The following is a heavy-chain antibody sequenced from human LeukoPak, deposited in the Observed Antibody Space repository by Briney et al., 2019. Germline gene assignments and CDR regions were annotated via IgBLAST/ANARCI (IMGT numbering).Heavy chain of an antibody. CDR1: GFTFSSYS. D-gene: IGHD1-7*01. Sequence: GGSLRLSCAASGFTFSSYSMNWVRQAPGKGLEWVSSISSSSSYIYYADSVKGRFTISRDNAKNSLYLQMNSLRAEDTAVYYCARDLRNYIFDYWGQGTLVTASS. CDR3: ARDLRNYIFDY. V-gene: IGHV3-21*01. J-gene: IGHJ4*02. CDR2: ISSSSSYI.